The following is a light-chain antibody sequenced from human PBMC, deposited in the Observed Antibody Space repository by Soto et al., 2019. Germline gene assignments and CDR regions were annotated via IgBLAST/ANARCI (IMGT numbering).Light chain of an antibody. V-gene: IGKV1-8*01. CDR1: QGISSY. J-gene: IGKJ1*01. CDR3: QQYYSYPLG. Sequence: AIRMTQSPSSFSASTGDRVTITCRASQGISSYLAWYQQKPGKAPKLLIYAASTLQSGVPSRFSGSGSGTEFTLTISCLQSEDFATYYCQQYYSYPLGFGQGTKVEIK. CDR2: AAS.